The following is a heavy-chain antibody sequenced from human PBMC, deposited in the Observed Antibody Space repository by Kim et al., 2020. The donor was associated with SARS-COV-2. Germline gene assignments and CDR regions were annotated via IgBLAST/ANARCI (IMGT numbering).Heavy chain of an antibody. CDR3: ARDSGLFDY. J-gene: IGHJ4*02. V-gene: IGHV4-30-2*01. Sequence: SETLSLTCAVSGGSISSGGYSWSWIRQPPGKGLEWIGYIYHSGSTYYNPSLKSRVTISVDRSKNQFSLKLSSVTAADTAVYYCARDSGLFDYWGQGTLVTVSS. CDR1: GGSISSGGYS. CDR2: IYHSGST.